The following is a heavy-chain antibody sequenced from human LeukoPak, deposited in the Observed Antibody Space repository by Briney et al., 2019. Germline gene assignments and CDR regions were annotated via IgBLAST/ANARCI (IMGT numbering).Heavy chain of an antibody. J-gene: IGHJ6*03. CDR3: ARIEGSGSWVLSSSWTMDV. V-gene: IGHV4-39*07. CDR2: IYYSGST. Sequence: SETLSLTCTVSGGSISSSSYYWGWIRQPPGKGLEWIGSIYYSGSTYYNPSLKSRVTISVDTSKNQFSLKLSSVTAADTAVYYCARIEGSGSWVLSSSWTMDVWGKGTTVTVSS. D-gene: IGHD6-13*01. CDR1: GGSISSSSYY.